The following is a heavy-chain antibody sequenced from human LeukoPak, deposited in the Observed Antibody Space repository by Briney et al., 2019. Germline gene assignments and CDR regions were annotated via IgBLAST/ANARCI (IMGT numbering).Heavy chain of an antibody. Sequence: PGGSLRLSCAASGFIFRNYGMNWVRQAPGKGLEWVSSISSSSSYIYYADSVKGRFTISRDNAKNSLYLQMNSLRAEDTAVYYCARVYYDILTGYYLSADVWGKGTTVTISS. CDR3: ARVYYDILTGYYLSADV. D-gene: IGHD3-9*01. CDR2: ISSSSSYI. CDR1: GFIFRNYG. J-gene: IGHJ6*04. V-gene: IGHV3-21*01.